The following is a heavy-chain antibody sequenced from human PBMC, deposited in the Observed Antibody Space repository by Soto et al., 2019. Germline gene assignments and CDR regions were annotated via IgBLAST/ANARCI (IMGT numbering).Heavy chain of an antibody. CDR3: AKAIYGGSSGYYDF. D-gene: IGHD3-22*01. J-gene: IGHJ4*02. CDR1: GYTFSNYA. CDR2: ISGDRSRT. Sequence: GGSLRLSCAASGYTFSNYAMGWVRQAPGRGLEWVSAISGDRSRTYYADSVKGRFTISRDNSKNTLNLQMNSLRAEDTAVYHCAKAIYGGSSGYYDFWGQGTLVTVSS. V-gene: IGHV3-23*01.